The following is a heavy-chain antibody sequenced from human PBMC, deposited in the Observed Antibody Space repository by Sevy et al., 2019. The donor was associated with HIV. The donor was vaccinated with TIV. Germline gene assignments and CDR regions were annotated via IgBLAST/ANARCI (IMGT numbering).Heavy chain of an antibody. Sequence: ASVKVSCKASGYTFTSYGISWVRQAPGQGLEWMGWISAYNGNTNYAQKLQGRVTMTTDTSTSTAYMEPRSLRSDDTAVYYCARTSLGDFWSGYANWFDPWGQGTLVTVSS. D-gene: IGHD3-3*01. CDR1: GYTFTSYG. V-gene: IGHV1-18*01. CDR2: ISAYNGNT. J-gene: IGHJ5*02. CDR3: ARTSLGDFWSGYANWFDP.